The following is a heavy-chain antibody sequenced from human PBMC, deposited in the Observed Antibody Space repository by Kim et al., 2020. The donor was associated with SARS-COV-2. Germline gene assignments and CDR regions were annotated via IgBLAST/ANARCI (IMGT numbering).Heavy chain of an antibody. CDR1: GFTFSSYG. CDR3: AKGGNLLDY. D-gene: IGHD2-15*01. V-gene: IGHV3-30*18. J-gene: IGHJ4*02. CDR2: ISYDGSNK. Sequence: GGSLRLSCAASGFTFSSYGMHWVRQAPGKGLEWVAVISYDGSNKYYADSVKGRFTISRDNSKNTLYLQMNSLRAEDTAVYYCAKGGNLLDYWGQGTLVTVSS.